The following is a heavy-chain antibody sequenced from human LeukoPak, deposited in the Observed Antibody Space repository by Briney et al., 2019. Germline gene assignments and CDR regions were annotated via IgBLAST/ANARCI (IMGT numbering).Heavy chain of an antibody. D-gene: IGHD3-16*02. V-gene: IGHV3-23*01. Sequence: GGSLRLSCAASGFTFSSYAMSWVRQAPGKGLEWVSAISGSGGRRDYADSVTGRFTISRDNSKNTLYLQMNSLRAEDTAVYYCAKDHGMITFGGVIVPEDYFDYWGQGTLVTVSS. J-gene: IGHJ4*02. CDR3: AKDHGMITFGGVIVPEDYFDY. CDR2: ISGSGGRR. CDR1: GFTFSSYA.